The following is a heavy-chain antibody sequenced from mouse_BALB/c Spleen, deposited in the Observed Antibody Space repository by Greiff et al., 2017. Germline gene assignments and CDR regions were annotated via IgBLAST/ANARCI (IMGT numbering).Heavy chain of an antibody. CDR2: IYPSDSYT. J-gene: IGHJ2*01. D-gene: IGHD1-2*01. V-gene: IGHV1-69*02. CDR3: TSGGTADY. Sequence: QVQLQQPGAELVRPGASVKLSCKASGYTFTSYWINWVKQRPGQGLEWIGNIYPSDSYTNYNQKFKDKATLTVDKSSSTAYMQLSSPTSEDSAVYYCTSGGTADYWGQGTTLTVSS. CDR1: GYTFTSYW.